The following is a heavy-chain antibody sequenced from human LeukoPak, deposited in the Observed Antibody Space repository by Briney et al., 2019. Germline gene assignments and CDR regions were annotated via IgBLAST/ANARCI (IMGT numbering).Heavy chain of an antibody. D-gene: IGHD3-16*01. Sequence: SETLSLTCAVYGGSFSGYYWSWIRQPPGKGLEWIGEINHSGSTNYNPSLKSRVTISVDTSKNQFSLKLSSVAAADTAVYYCAREPYQPVNTRSRGESVDYWGQGTLVTVSS. CDR3: AREPYQPVNTRSRGESVDY. J-gene: IGHJ4*02. CDR1: GGSFSGYY. CDR2: INHSGST. V-gene: IGHV4-34*01.